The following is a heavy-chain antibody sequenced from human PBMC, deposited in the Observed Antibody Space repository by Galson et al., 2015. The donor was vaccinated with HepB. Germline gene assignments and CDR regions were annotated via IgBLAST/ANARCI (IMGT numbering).Heavy chain of an antibody. CDR3: ANPPATYYYDNTGQPPTGY. J-gene: IGHJ4*02. CDR2: ITGNGGTT. CDR1: GFTFSSYA. Sequence: SLRLSCAASGFTFSSYAMSWVRQAPGKGLEWVSVITGNGGTTYYADSVKGRFTISRDNSKNTLYLQMNSLRAEDTAVYYCANPPATYYYDNTGQPPTGYWGQGTLVTVSS. D-gene: IGHD3-22*01. V-gene: IGHV3-23*01.